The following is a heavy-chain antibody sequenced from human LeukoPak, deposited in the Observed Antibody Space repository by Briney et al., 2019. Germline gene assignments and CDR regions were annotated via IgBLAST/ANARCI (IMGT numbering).Heavy chain of an antibody. D-gene: IGHD6-19*01. CDR3: ASYLSGWPMKY. J-gene: IGHJ4*02. Sequence: SVKVSCKASGGTFSSYAISWVRQAPGQGLEWMGGIIPIFGTANYAQKFQGRVTVTRDMSTSTVYMELSSLRSEDTAVYYCASYLSGWPMKYWGQGTLVTVSS. V-gene: IGHV1-69*05. CDR1: GGTFSSYA. CDR2: IIPIFGTA.